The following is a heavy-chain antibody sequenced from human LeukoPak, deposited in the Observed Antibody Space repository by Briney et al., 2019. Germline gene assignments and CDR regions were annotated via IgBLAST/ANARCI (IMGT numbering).Heavy chain of an antibody. Sequence: SETLSLTCTVSGGSISSYYWSWIRQPPGKGLEWIGYIYYSGSTNYNPSLKSRVTISVDTSKNQFSLKLSSVTAADTAVYYCARVIAAAAVIDPWGQGTLVTVSS. CDR1: GGSISSYY. V-gene: IGHV4-59*01. CDR3: ARVIAAAAVIDP. J-gene: IGHJ5*02. D-gene: IGHD6-13*01. CDR2: IYYSGST.